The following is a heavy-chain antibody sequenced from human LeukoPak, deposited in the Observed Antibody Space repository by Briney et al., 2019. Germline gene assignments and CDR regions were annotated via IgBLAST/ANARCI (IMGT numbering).Heavy chain of an antibody. CDR1: GFTFSNYG. CDR2: ISNDGSNN. CDR3: ARGGITMIVVVISDYYYGMDV. Sequence: GRSLRLSCAASGFTFSNYGMHWVRQAPGKGLEWVAVISNDGSNNYYADSVKGRFTISRDNSKNTLYLQMNSLRTEDTAVYYCARGGITMIVVVISDYYYGMDVWGQGTTVTVSS. D-gene: IGHD3-22*01. J-gene: IGHJ6*02. V-gene: IGHV3-30*03.